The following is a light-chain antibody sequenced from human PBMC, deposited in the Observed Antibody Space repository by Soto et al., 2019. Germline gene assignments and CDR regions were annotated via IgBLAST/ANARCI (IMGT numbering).Light chain of an antibody. Sequence: EIVLTQSPATLSVSPGERATLSCRASQSVSSNLAWYQQKPGQAPRLLIYGASTRDTGIPARFSGSGSGTECTLTISSLQSEDFAVYYGQQYNNWPRTFGQGTKVDIK. CDR3: QQYNNWPRT. CDR2: GAS. J-gene: IGKJ1*01. V-gene: IGKV3-15*01. CDR1: QSVSSN.